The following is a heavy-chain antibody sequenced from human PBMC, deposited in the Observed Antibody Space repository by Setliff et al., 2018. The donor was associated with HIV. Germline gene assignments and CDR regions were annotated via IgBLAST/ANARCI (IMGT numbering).Heavy chain of an antibody. CDR3: ARGGGTSSPIDYHYYIDV. V-gene: IGHV4-61*09. J-gene: IGHJ6*03. CDR1: GGSISSGSYY. D-gene: IGHD6-6*01. CDR2: IYTSGST. Sequence: KPSETLSLTCTVSGGSISSGSYYWTWIRQPAGKGLEWIGQIYTSGSTNYNPSLKSRVIISVDTSKMQFSLKLSSVTAADTAVYYCARGGGTSSPIDYHYYIDVWGKGTTVTVSS.